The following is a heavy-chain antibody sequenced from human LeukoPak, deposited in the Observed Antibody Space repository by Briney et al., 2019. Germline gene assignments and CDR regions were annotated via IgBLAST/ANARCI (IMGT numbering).Heavy chain of an antibody. V-gene: IGHV5-51*01. Sequence: GAALKISCKGSGYSFTSYWIGWGRQMPGKGLEWMGIIYPGDSDTRYSPSFQGQVTISADKSISTAYLQWSSLKASDTAMYYCARHVDTLGPNDYWGQGTLVTVSS. CDR2: IYPGDSDT. CDR1: GYSFTSYW. D-gene: IGHD5-18*01. CDR3: ARHVDTLGPNDY. J-gene: IGHJ4*02.